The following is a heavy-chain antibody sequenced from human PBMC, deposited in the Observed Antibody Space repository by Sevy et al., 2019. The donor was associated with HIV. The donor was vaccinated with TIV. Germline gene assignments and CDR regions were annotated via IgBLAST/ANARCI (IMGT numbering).Heavy chain of an antibody. V-gene: IGHV3-53*01. CDR3: AGDSRYCSGGSCGNAGYFDL. Sequence: GGSLRLSCAASGFTVSSNYMSWVRQAPGKGLEWVSVIYSGGSTYYADSVKGRFTISRDNSKNTLYLQMNSLRAEDTAVYYCAGDSRYCSGGSCGNAGYFDLWGRGTLVTVSS. CDR1: GFTVSSNY. D-gene: IGHD2-15*01. J-gene: IGHJ2*01. CDR2: IYSGGST.